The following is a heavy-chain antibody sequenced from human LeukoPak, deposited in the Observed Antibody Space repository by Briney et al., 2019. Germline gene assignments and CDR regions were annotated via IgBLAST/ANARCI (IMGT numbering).Heavy chain of an antibody. V-gene: IGHV4-39*01. Sequence: SETLSLTCTVSGGSISSSSYYWGWIRQPPGKGLEWFGSIYYSGSTYYNPSLKSRVTISVDTSKNQFSLKLSSVTAADTAVYYCARQDTYYDIRSLRHAFDIWGQGTMVTVSS. D-gene: IGHD3-9*01. CDR1: GGSISSSSYY. CDR3: ARQDTYYDIRSLRHAFDI. CDR2: IYYSGST. J-gene: IGHJ3*02.